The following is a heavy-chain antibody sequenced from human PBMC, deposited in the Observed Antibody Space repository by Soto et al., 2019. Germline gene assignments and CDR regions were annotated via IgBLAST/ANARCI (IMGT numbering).Heavy chain of an antibody. V-gene: IGHV4-59*01. Sequence: SETLSLTCTVSGGSISSYYWSWIRQPPGKGLEWIGYIYYSGSTNYNPSLKSRVTISVDTSKNQFSLKLSSVTAADTAVYYCARDVSDILTEYYFDYWGQGTLVTVSS. CDR2: IYYSGST. D-gene: IGHD3-9*01. J-gene: IGHJ4*02. CDR1: GGSISSYY. CDR3: ARDVSDILTEYYFDY.